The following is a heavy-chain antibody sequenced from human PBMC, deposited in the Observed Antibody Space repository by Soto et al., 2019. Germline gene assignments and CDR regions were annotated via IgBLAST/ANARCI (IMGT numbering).Heavy chain of an antibody. CDR1: GGSISSSSYY. CDR3: ARHRQGGSYYAYYFDY. J-gene: IGHJ4*02. D-gene: IGHD1-26*01. Sequence: QLQLQESGPGLVKPSETLSLTCTVSGGSISSSSYYWGWIRQPPGKGLEWIGSIYYSGSTYYNPSLKGRVTISVDTSKNQFSLKLSSVTAADTAVYYCARHRQGGSYYAYYFDYWGQGTLVTVSS. CDR2: IYYSGST. V-gene: IGHV4-39*01.